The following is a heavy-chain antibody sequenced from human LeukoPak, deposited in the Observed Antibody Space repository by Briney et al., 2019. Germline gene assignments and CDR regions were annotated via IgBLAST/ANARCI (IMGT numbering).Heavy chain of an antibody. CDR3: AREMDTGIRYYFDY. CDR2: IWYDDK. V-gene: IGHV3-33*01. D-gene: IGHD5-18*01. CDR1: GFTFGDYY. Sequence: PGGSLRLSCTASGFTFGDYYLNWVRQAPGKGLEWVAVIWYDDKYYADSVKGRFTISRDNSKNTLYLQMNSLRAEDTAVYYCAREMDTGIRYYFDYWGQGTLVTVSS. J-gene: IGHJ4*02.